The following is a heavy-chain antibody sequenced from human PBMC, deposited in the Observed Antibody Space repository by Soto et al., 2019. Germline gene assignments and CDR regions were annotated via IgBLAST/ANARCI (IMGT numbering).Heavy chain of an antibody. CDR2: LSNSGTYT. D-gene: IGHD3-10*01. J-gene: IGHJ4*02. V-gene: IGHV3-11*06. CDR3: VRGRGGD. Sequence: QAQLVESGGGLVQPGGSLRLSCAASGFTFSDYYMSWIRQAPGKGLEWISYLSNSGTYTNYSDSVKGRFTIARDNAKNSLYLRRNGLRDEDTAVYYCVRGRGGDWGQGTLVTVSS. CDR1: GFTFSDYY.